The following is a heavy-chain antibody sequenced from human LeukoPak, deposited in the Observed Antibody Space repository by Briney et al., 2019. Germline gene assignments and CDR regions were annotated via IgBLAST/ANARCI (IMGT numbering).Heavy chain of an antibody. Sequence: ASVKVSCKASGYTFTSYDINWVRQATGQGLEWMGWMNPNSGNTGYAQKFQGRVTMTRNTSISTAYMELSSLRSEDTAVYYCARGPHYDFWSGYPEGGWFDPWGQGTLVTVSS. CDR2: MNPNSGNT. V-gene: IGHV1-8*01. CDR1: GYTFTSYD. CDR3: ARGPHYDFWSGYPEGGWFDP. J-gene: IGHJ5*02. D-gene: IGHD3-3*01.